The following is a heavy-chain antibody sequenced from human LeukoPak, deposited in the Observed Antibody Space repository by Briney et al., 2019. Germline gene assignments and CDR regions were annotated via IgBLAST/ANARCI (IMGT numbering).Heavy chain of an antibody. CDR2: INPNSGGT. J-gene: IGHJ4*02. CDR1: GYTFTGYY. Sequence: GASVKVSCKASGYTFTGYYMHWVRQAPGQGLEWMGWINPNSGGTNYAQKFQGRVTMTRDTSISTAYMELSRLRSDDTAVYYCARVLNPIGRFRELLYWDYFDYWGQGTLVTVSS. V-gene: IGHV1-2*02. CDR3: ARVLNPIGRFRELLYWDYFDY. D-gene: IGHD3-10*01.